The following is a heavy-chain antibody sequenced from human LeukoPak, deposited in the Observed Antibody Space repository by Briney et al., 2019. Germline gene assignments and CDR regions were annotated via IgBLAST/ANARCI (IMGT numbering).Heavy chain of an antibody. CDR1: GFTFSSYA. CDR3: AKDPTGSVLLWFGEFHP. CDR2: ISGSGGST. D-gene: IGHD3-10*01. J-gene: IGHJ5*02. Sequence: GGSLRLSCAASGFTFSSYAMSWVRQAPGKGLEWVSAISGSGGSTYYADSVKGRFTISRDNSKNTLYLQMNSLRAEDTAVYYCAKDPTGSVLLWFGEFHPWGQGTLVTVSS. V-gene: IGHV3-23*01.